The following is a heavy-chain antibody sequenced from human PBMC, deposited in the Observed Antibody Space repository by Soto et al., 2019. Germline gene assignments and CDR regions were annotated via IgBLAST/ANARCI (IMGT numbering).Heavy chain of an antibody. CDR3: ATTGVARIWDDAFDV. CDR2: IYYSRST. D-gene: IGHD5-12*01. CDR1: GGSISSSSYY. Sequence: QLQLQESGPGLVKPWQTLSLTCTVSGGSISSSSYYWGWIRQPPGKGLDWIGSIYYSRSTYYNPSLKSRVTISVDTSKNQFSLKLSSVTAADTAEYYCATTGVARIWDDAFDVWGQGTMVTVSS. J-gene: IGHJ3*01. V-gene: IGHV4-39*01.